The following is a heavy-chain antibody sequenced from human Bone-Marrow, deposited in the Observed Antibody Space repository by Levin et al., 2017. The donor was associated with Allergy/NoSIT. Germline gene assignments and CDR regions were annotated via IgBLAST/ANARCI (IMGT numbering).Heavy chain of an antibody. CDR1: GFSFSAYW. CDR3: WRGGMSIIVIVEYYFDY. Sequence: GGSLRLSCAASGFSFSAYWMSWVRQAPGKGLEWVANIKQDGSGKYYVDSVRGRFTISRDNAKNSVYLQMNSLRAEDTAVYYGWRGGMSIIVIVEYYFDYWGQGTLVTVSS. D-gene: IGHD2-2*01. J-gene: IGHJ4*02. V-gene: IGHV3-7*01. CDR2: IKQDGSGK.